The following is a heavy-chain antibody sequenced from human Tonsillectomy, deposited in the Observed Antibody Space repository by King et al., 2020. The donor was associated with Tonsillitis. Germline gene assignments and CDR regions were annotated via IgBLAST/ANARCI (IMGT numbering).Heavy chain of an antibody. D-gene: IGHD3-22*01. Sequence: QLQESGPGLVKPSQTLSLTCTVSGGSISSGSYYWRWIRQPAGKGLEWIGRIYTSGSTNYNPSLKSRVTISVDTSKNQFSLKLSSVTAADTAVYYCARDRGSGSGYYYSFDYWGQGTLVTVSS. CDR2: IYTSGST. CDR3: ARDRGSGSGYYYSFDY. CDR1: GGSISSGSYY. J-gene: IGHJ4*02. V-gene: IGHV4-61*02.